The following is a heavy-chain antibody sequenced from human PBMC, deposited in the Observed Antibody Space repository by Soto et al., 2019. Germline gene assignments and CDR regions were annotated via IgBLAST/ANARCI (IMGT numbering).Heavy chain of an antibody. CDR3: LRQGFQY. J-gene: IGHJ1*01. CDR1: GYRLDGAW. V-gene: IGHV5-51*01. Sequence: PGESLKISCKGAGYRLDGAWIGWVRQMPGKGLEWMGITKPGGSDLRYSPSFRGQVTISADAAVNTAFLQWNSLKASDTAMYFCLRQGFQYWGQGTPVTVSS. CDR2: TKPGGSDL.